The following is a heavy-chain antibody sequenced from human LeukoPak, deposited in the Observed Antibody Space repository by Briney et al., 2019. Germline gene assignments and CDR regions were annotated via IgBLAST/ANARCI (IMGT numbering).Heavy chain of an antibody. Sequence: GGSLRLSCATSGFSFNNYGMHWVRQAPGKGLEWVAFIWFDGNEKYHADSVRGRFTISRDNSKNTLYLQMNSLRAEDTAVYYCAREGNVDTAMVRKAFDIWGQGTMVTVSS. CDR1: GFSFNNYG. CDR2: IWFDGNEK. V-gene: IGHV3-30*02. CDR3: AREGNVDTAMVRKAFDI. D-gene: IGHD5-18*01. J-gene: IGHJ3*02.